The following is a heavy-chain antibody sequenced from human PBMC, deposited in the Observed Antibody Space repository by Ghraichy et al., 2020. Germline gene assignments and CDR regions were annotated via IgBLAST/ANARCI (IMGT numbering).Heavy chain of an antibody. J-gene: IGHJ4*02. D-gene: IGHD3-10*01. CDR1: GGSFSGYY. CDR3: ASPLPYGSGSYVTDY. V-gene: IGHV4-34*01. CDR2: INHSGST. Sequence: LSLTCAVYGGSFSGYYWSWIRQPPGKGLEWIGEINHSGSTNYNPSLKSRVTISVDTSKNQFSLKLSSVTAADTAVYYCASPLPYGSGSYVTDYWGQGTLVTVSS.